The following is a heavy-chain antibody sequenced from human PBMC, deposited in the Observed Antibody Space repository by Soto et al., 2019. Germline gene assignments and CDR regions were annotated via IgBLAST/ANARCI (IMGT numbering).Heavy chain of an antibody. CDR1: GFTFSSYA. V-gene: IGHV3-30-3*01. CDR2: ISYDGSNK. J-gene: IGHJ4*02. CDR3: AKEGRSGYDYVLDY. Sequence: GGSLRLSCAASGFTFSSYAMHWVRQAPGKGLEWVAVISYDGSNKYYADSVKGRFTISRDNSKNTLYLQMNSLRAKDTAVYYCAKEGRSGYDYVLDYWGQGTLVTVSS. D-gene: IGHD5-12*01.